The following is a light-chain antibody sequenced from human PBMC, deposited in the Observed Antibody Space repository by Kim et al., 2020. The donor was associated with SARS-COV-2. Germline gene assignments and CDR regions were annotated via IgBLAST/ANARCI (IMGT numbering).Light chain of an antibody. CDR1: LPVYNW. CDR2: STS. Sequence: ASVGASVTITCRASLPVYNWLVWFQQKPGKAPKVLIYSTSNLLRGVPSRFSGSGSGTDFALTISSLQPEDFATYYCQQAHSFPFTFGQGTRLEIK. CDR3: QQAHSFPFT. J-gene: IGKJ5*01. V-gene: IGKV1-12*01.